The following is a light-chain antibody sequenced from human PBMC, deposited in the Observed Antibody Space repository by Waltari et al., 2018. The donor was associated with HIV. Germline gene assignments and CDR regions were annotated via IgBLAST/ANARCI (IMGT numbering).Light chain of an antibody. CDR3: QPSYTTRWT. Sequence: DIQMTESTFSLSSFLGEGVNLTCRASQSIYNFLNWYQQKPGKAPKLLIYGASRLHSGVPSRFSGSASGTDSTLTVHSLHPEDFATYYCQPSYTTRWTFGPGTKVEMK. V-gene: IGKV1-39*01. J-gene: IGKJ1*01. CDR1: QSIYNF. CDR2: GAS.